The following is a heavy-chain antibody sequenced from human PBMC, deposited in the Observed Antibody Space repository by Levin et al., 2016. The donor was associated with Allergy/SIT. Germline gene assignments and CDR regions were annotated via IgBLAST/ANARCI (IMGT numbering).Heavy chain of an antibody. CDR3: ARLGEYYYGMDV. Sequence: ASVKVSCKASGYTFTSYAMHWVRQAPGQRLEWMGWINAGNGNTKYSQKFQGRVTITRDTSASTAYMELSSLRSEDTAVYYCARLGEYYYGMDVWGQGTTVTVSS. J-gene: IGHJ6*02. CDR1: GYTFTSYA. V-gene: IGHV1-3*01. CDR2: INAGNGNT.